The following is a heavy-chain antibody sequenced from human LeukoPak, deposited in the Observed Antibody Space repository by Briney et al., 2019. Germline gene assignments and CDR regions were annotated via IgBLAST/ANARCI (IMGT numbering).Heavy chain of an antibody. V-gene: IGHV4-34*01. D-gene: IGHD3-22*01. CDR1: GGSFSGYY. Sequence: SETLCLTCAVYGGSFSGYYWSWIRQPPGKGLEWIGEINHSGSSNYNPSLKSRVTISVDTSKNQFSLRLSSVTAADTAVYYCARGSSGYYYGFDYWGQGTLVTVSS. CDR2: INHSGSS. J-gene: IGHJ4*02. CDR3: ARGSSGYYYGFDY.